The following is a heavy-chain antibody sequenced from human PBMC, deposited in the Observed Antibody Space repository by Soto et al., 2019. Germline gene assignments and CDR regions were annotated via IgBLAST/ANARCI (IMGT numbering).Heavy chain of an antibody. CDR1: GGSISSGGYY. CDR2: IYYSGST. J-gene: IGHJ3*02. CDR3: ARDRNDYYYDSSGYQGAFDI. Sequence: SETLSLTCAVSGGSISSGGYYWSWIRQHPGKGLEWIGYIYYSGSTYYNPSLKSRVTISVDTSKNQFSLKLSSVTAADTAVYYCARDRNDYYYDSSGYQGAFDIWGQGTMVTVSS. D-gene: IGHD3-22*01. V-gene: IGHV4-31*11.